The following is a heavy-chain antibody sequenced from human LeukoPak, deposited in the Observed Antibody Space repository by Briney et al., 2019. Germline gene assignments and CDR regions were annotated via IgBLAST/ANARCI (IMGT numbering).Heavy chain of an antibody. Sequence: GGSLRLSCAASGSTFSSYAMHWVRQAPGKGLEWVAVISYDGSNKYYADSMKGRFTISRDNAKNSLYLQMNSLRVEDTAVYYCARDYPDGGGGRYFDWLPVFWGQGTLVTVSS. CDR2: ISYDGSNK. CDR1: GSTFSSYA. J-gene: IGHJ4*02. V-gene: IGHV3-30-3*01. D-gene: IGHD3-9*01. CDR3: ARDYPDGGGGRYFDWLPVF.